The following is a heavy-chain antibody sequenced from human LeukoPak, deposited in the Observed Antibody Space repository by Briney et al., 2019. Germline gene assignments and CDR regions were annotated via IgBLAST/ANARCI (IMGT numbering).Heavy chain of an antibody. CDR1: GYTFTTYY. J-gene: IGHJ3*02. CDR3: ARDMAVLDQYSSSSLGAFDI. CDR2: INPSGGST. Sequence: GASVKVSCKASGYTFTTYYMHWVRQAPGQGLEWMGIINPSGGSTSYAEKFQDRVTMTRDTSTSTVYMELSSLRSEDTAVYYCARDMAVLDQYSSSSLGAFDIWGQGTMVSVSS. V-gene: IGHV1-46*01. D-gene: IGHD6-6*01.